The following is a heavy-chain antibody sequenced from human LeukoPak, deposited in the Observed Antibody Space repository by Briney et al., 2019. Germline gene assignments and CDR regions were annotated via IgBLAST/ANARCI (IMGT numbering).Heavy chain of an antibody. J-gene: IGHJ4*02. Sequence: PGGSLRLSCAASGFTFSNTYMNWVRQAPGKGLEWVAFIRYDGSNKYYADSVKGRFTISRDNSKNTLYLQMNSLRAEDTAVYYCAKDMWFGELSRTIFDYWGQGTLVTVSS. CDR2: IRYDGSNK. CDR3: AKDMWFGELSRTIFDY. D-gene: IGHD3-10*01. CDR1: GFTFSNTY. V-gene: IGHV3-30*02.